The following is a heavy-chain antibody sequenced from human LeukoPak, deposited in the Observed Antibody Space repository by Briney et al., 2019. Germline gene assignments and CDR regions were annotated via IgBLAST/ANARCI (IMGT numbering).Heavy chain of an antibody. CDR1: GGSFSGYY. CDR3: ASPIAARVHAFDI. CDR2: INHSGST. Sequence: SETLSLTCAVYGGSFSGYYWSWIRQSPGKGLEWIGEINHSGSTNYNPSLKSRVTISVDTSKNQFSLKLSSVTAADTAVYYCASPIAARVHAFDIWGQGTMVTVSS. J-gene: IGHJ3*02. D-gene: IGHD6-6*01. V-gene: IGHV4-34*01.